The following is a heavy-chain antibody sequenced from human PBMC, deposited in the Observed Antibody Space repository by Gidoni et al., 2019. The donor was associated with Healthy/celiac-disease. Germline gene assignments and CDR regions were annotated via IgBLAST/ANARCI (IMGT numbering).Heavy chain of an antibody. D-gene: IGHD4-17*01. CDR3: AREGYGDYETYYYYGMDV. J-gene: IGHJ6*02. CDR1: GYTFTSYG. Sequence: VQLVQSGAEVKKPGASVKLSCKASGYTFTSYGTSWVRQAPGQGLEWMGWISAYNGNTNYAQKLQGRVNMTTDTSTSTAYMELRSLRSDDTAVYYCAREGYGDYETYYYYGMDVWGQGTTVTVSS. CDR2: ISAYNGNT. V-gene: IGHV1-18*04.